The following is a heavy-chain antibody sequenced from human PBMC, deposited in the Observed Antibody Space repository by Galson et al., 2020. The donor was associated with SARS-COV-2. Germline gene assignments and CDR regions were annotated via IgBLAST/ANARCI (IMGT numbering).Heavy chain of an antibody. J-gene: IGHJ3*02. CDR1: GTSISSGSYS. CDR3: ARLHYGEYAPEAFDI. D-gene: IGHD4-17*01. CDR2: ISHSGGT. V-gene: IGHV4-30-2*01. Sequence: SETLYLTCAVSGTSISSGSYSWNWIRQPPGKGLAWIGYISHSGGTYYNPSLKSRVTISGDRSKNQFSLRLSSVTAADTAVYYCARLHYGEYAPEAFDIWGPGTRVTVAS.